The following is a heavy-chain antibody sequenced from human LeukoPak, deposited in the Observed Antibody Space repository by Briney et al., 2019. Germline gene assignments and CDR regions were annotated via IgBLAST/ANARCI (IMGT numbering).Heavy chain of an antibody. J-gene: IGHJ3*02. CDR1: GFTVSSNY. V-gene: IGHV3-66*01. D-gene: IGHD4-17*01. CDR3: ARGHDLAGYGDYVYAFDI. Sequence: PGGSLRLSCAASGFTVSSNYMSWVRQAPGKGLEWVSVIYSGGSTYYADSVKGRFTISRDNSKNTLYLQMNSLRAEDTAMYYCARGHDLAGYGDYVYAFDIWGQGTMVTVSS. CDR2: IYSGGST.